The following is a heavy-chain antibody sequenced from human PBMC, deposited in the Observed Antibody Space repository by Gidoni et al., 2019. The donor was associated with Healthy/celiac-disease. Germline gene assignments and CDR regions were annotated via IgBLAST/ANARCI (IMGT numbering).Heavy chain of an antibody. CDR1: GFTFSSYA. J-gene: IGHJ4*02. D-gene: IGHD3-3*01. Sequence: EVQLLESGGGLVQPGGSLGLSCAASGFTFSSYALSWVRQAPGKGLEWVSAISGSGGSTYYADSVKGRFTISRDNSKNTLYLQMNSLRAEDTAVYYCAKDIFYYDFWSGYYTGAFDYWGQGTLVTVSS. CDR2: ISGSGGST. V-gene: IGHV3-23*01. CDR3: AKDIFYYDFWSGYYTGAFDY.